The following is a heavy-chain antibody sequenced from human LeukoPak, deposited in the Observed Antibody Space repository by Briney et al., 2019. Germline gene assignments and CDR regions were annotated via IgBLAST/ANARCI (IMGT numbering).Heavy chain of an antibody. Sequence: GGSLRLSCAAYGFSLSGYWMSWVRQAPGKGLEWVARLHADGNEKYFVHSVKGRFTVSRDNAKNSLYLQMNSLRVEDTAVYYCAKRGVVIRVILVGFHKEAYYFDSWGQGALVTVSS. V-gene: IGHV3-7*01. CDR3: AKRGVVIRVILVGFHKEAYYFDS. J-gene: IGHJ4*02. D-gene: IGHD3-22*01. CDR2: LHADGNEK. CDR1: GFSLSGYW.